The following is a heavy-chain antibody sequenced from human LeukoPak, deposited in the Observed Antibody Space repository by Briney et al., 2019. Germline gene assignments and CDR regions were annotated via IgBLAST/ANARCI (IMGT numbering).Heavy chain of an antibody. CDR2: INHSGST. CDR1: GGSFSGYY. J-gene: IGHJ3*02. V-gene: IGHV4-34*01. D-gene: IGHD6-19*01. Sequence: SETLSLTCAVYGGSFSGYYWSRIRQPPGKGLEWIGEINHSGSTNYNPSLKSRVTISVDTSKNQFSLKLSSVTAADTAVYYCARDGWLQKDDAFDIWGQGTMATVSS. CDR3: ARDGWLQKDDAFDI.